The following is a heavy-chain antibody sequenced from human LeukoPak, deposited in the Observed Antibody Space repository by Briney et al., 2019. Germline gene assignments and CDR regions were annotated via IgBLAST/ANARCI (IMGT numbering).Heavy chain of an antibody. Sequence: SETLSLTCTVSGGSISSYYWSWVRQPPGKGLGWDGYIYYSGSTNYNPSLKSRVTISVDTSKNQFSLKLSSVTAADTAVYYCARGDTIFGVVGFDYWGQGSLVTVSS. J-gene: IGHJ4*02. CDR1: GGSISSYY. V-gene: IGHV4-59*01. CDR3: ARGDTIFGVVGFDY. CDR2: IYYSGST. D-gene: IGHD3-3*01.